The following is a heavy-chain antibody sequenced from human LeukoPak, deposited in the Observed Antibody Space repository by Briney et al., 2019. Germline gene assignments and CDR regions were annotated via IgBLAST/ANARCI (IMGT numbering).Heavy chain of an antibody. CDR1: GYTFTGYY. CDR2: INPNSGGT. V-gene: IGHV1-2*02. CDR3: ARDLGMTAIPSGVDY. J-gene: IGHJ4*02. Sequence: ASVKVSCKASGYTFTGYYMHWVRQAPGQGLEWMGWINPNSGGTNYAQKFQGRVTMTRDTSISTAYTELSRLRSDDTAVYYCARDLGMTAIPSGVDYWGQGTLVTVSS. D-gene: IGHD2-21*02.